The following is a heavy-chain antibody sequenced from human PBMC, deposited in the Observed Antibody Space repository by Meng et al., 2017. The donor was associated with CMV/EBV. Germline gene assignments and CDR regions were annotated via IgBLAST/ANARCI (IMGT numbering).Heavy chain of an antibody. V-gene: IGHV1-2*02. J-gene: IGHJ4*02. D-gene: IGHD3-22*01. Sequence: ASVKVSCKASGYTFTGYYMHWVRQAPGQGLEWMGWINPNSGGTNYAQKFQGRVTMTRDTSISTAYMELSRLGSDDTAVYYCATETQYYDNNGYPLRWGQGTLVTVSS. CDR1: GYTFTGYY. CDR2: INPNSGGT. CDR3: ATETQYYDNNGYPLR.